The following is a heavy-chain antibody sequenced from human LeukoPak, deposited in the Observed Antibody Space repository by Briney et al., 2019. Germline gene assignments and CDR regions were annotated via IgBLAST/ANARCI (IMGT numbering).Heavy chain of an antibody. CDR2: IYPGDSDT. D-gene: IGHD4-17*01. J-gene: IGHJ4*02. V-gene: IGHV5-51*01. CDR1: GYSFTSYW. Sequence: GESLEVSCKGSGYSFTSYWIGWVRQMPGKGLEWMGIIYPGDSDTRYSPSFQGQVTISADKSISTAYLQWSSLKASDTAMYYCASTVTTRAFDYWGQGALVTVSS. CDR3: ASTVTTRAFDY.